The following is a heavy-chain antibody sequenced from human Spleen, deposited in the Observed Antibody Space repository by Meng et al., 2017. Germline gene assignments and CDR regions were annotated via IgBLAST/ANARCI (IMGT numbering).Heavy chain of an antibody. D-gene: IGHD3-9*01. V-gene: IGHV3-23*01. CDR1: GFTFSSYD. Sequence: GESLKISCEASGFTFSSYDISWVRQSPGKGMEWVSASGGESGNKYYADSVKGRFTVSRDNTKNTLYLQMNSLTVEDTGVYYCASATYHDVLTGYGGIDYWGQGTLVTVSS. CDR3: ASATYHDVLTGYGGIDY. CDR2: SGGESGNK. J-gene: IGHJ4*02.